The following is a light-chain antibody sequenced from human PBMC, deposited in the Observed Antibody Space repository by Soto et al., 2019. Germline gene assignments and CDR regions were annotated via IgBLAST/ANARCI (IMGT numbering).Light chain of an antibody. CDR2: DAS. CDR1: QTVTSTY. CDR3: PQYGGSPPYT. J-gene: IGKJ2*01. V-gene: IGKV3-20*01. Sequence: EIVLTQSPGTLSLSPGERATLSCRASQTVTSTYLAWYQLKPGQAPRLLFSDASTRATGIPDRFSGSGSGTDFTLTISRLEPEDFAVYYCPQYGGSPPYTFGQGTKLEIK.